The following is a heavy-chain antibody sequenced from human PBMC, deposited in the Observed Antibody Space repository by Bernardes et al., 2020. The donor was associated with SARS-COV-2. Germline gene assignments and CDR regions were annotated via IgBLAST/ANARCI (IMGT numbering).Heavy chain of an antibody. V-gene: IGHV3-48*01. CDR1: GFTFSSYS. D-gene: IGHD2-2*01. J-gene: IGHJ4*02. CDR3: ARTQPDFDY. Sequence: GGSLRLSCAASGFTFSSYSMNWVRQAPGKGLEWVSYISSSSSTIYYADSVKGRFTISRDNAKNSLYLQMNSLRAEDTAVYYCARTQPDFDYWGQGTLVTVSS. CDR2: ISSSSSTI.